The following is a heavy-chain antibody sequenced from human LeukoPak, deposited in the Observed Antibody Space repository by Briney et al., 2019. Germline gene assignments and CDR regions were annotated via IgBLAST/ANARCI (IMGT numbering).Heavy chain of an antibody. Sequence: SETLSLTCAVYGGSFSGYYWSWIRQPPGKGREWIGEINHSGSTNYNPSLKSRVTISVDTSKNQFSLKLSSVTAADTAVYYCGRDQRGYSYGYVPLFDYWGQGTLVTVSS. V-gene: IGHV4-34*01. D-gene: IGHD5-18*01. J-gene: IGHJ4*02. CDR2: INHSGST. CDR3: GRDQRGYSYGYVPLFDY. CDR1: GGSFSGYY.